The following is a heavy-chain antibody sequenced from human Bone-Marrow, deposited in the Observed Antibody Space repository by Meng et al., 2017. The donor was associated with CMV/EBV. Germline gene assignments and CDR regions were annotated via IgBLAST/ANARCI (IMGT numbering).Heavy chain of an antibody. CDR3: ARDRVYYDFWSGYSSGMDV. Sequence: SETLSLTCTVSGGSISSYYWSWIRQPPGKGLEWIGYIYYSGSTNYNPSLKSRVTISVDTSKNQFSLKLSSVTAADTAVYYCARDRVYYDFWSGYSSGMDVWDQGTTVTVSS. V-gene: IGHV4-59*01. CDR1: GGSISSYY. D-gene: IGHD3-3*01. J-gene: IGHJ6*02. CDR2: IYYSGST.